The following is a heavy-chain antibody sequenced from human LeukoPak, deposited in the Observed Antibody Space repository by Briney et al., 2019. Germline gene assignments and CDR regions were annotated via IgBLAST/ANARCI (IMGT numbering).Heavy chain of an antibody. V-gene: IGHV4-39*07. Sequence: PSETLSLTCTVSGGSISSSNYYWGWIRQPPGKGLEWIGSIYYNVNTYYNPSLKSQITISVDTSKNQFSLKLSSVTAADTAVYYCARDVARYDAYFDYWGQGTLVTVSS. CDR2: IYYNVNT. CDR1: GGSISSSNYY. CDR3: ARDVARYDAYFDY. J-gene: IGHJ4*02. D-gene: IGHD2-15*01.